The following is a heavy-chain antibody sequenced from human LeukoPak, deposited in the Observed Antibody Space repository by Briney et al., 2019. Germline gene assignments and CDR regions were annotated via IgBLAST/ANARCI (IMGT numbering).Heavy chain of an antibody. V-gene: IGHV5-51*01. CDR1: GSIFTSYW. CDR3: ARWLATSESYYFDY. CDR2: IYPDDSDS. D-gene: IGHD5-12*01. J-gene: IGHJ4*02. Sequence: GAPRQVSGQGSGSIFTSYWIGGVRQLPGKGLEGMGIIYPDDSDSIYSPSFQGQVSISADKSITTDYLQWSSLEASDTAMYYCARWLATSESYYFDYWGQGTLVTVSS.